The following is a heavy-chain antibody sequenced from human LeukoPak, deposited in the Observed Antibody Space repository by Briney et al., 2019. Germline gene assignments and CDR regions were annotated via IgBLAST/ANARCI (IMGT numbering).Heavy chain of an antibody. CDR3: ARQYRDSENYCGLDV. D-gene: IGHD2-21*01. J-gene: IGHJ6*02. CDR1: GDSVSSNGAT. V-gene: IGHV6-1*01. CDR2: TYYRTQWYS. Sequence: SQTLSLTCAISGDSVSSNGATWNWIRQSPSRGLQWLGRTYYRTQWYSDYALSVKSRITINPDTSKNQFSLQLNSVTPEDTAVYYCARQYRDSENYCGLDVWGQGTTVTVSS.